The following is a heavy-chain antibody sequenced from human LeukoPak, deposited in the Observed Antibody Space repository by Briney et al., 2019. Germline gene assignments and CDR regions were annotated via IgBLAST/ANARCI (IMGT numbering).Heavy chain of an antibody. CDR3: ARVVYCGGDCYSPAFDY. V-gene: IGHV3-30*02. J-gene: IGHJ4*02. CDR1: GFTFSSYG. Sequence: PGGSLRLSCAASGFTFSSYGMHWVRQAPGKGLEWVAFIRYDGSNKYYADSVKGRFTISRDNSKNTLYLQMNSLRAEDTAVYYCARVVYCGGDCYSPAFDYWGQGTLVTVSS. CDR2: IRYDGSNK. D-gene: IGHD2-21*02.